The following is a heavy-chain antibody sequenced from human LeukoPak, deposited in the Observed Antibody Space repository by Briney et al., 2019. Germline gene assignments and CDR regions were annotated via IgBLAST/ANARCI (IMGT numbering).Heavy chain of an antibody. J-gene: IGHJ6*02. CDR2: VDYTGIT. Sequence: SETLSLICTVSGGSISSSGYYWGWIRQPPGKGLEWIGSVDYTGITSHSPSLKSRVTISVDTSKNQFSLKVSFVSAADTGVYYCVSHPYSSYYYHMDVRGRGTTVTVSS. CDR3: VSHPYSSYYYHMDV. D-gene: IGHD5-18*01. V-gene: IGHV4-39*01. CDR1: GGSISSSGYY.